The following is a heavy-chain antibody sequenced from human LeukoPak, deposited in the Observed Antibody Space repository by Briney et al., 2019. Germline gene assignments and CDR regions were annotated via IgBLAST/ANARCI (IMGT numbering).Heavy chain of an antibody. D-gene: IGHD2-2*01. Sequence: SETLSLTCTVSGGSISSSSYYWGWIRQPPGKGLEWIGSIYYSGSTYYNPSLKSRVTISVDTSKNQFSLKLSSVTAADTAVYYCARHREYCSSTSCYPWFYPWGQGTLVTVSS. V-gene: IGHV4-39*01. J-gene: IGHJ5*02. CDR3: ARHREYCSSTSCYPWFYP. CDR2: IYYSGST. CDR1: GGSISSSSYY.